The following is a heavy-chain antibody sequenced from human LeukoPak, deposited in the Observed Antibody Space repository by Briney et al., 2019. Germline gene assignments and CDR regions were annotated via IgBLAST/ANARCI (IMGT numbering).Heavy chain of an antibody. CDR1: GGSFSGYY. Sequence: PSETLSLTCAVYGGSFSGYYWSWIRQPPGKGLEWIGEINHSGSTNYNPSLKSRVTISVDTSKNQFSPKLSSVTAADTAVYYCARQHYYGSGSYYSYYYYYMDVWGKGTTVTISS. J-gene: IGHJ6*03. V-gene: IGHV4-34*01. CDR2: INHSGST. CDR3: ARQHYYGSGSYYSYYYYYMDV. D-gene: IGHD3-10*01.